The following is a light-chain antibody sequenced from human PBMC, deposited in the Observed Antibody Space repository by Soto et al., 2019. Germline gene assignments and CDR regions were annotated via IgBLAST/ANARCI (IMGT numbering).Light chain of an antibody. J-gene: IGKJ1*01. CDR2: GAS. V-gene: IGKV3-15*01. Sequence: EIVMTQSPATLSVVPGDRATLSCRASQSVSSNLAWYQHKPGQAPRLLTYGASTRATGIPARFSGSGSGTEFTLTISSLQPEDSAVYYCQQYYNWPRTFGQGTKVDIK. CDR1: QSVSSN. CDR3: QQYYNWPRT.